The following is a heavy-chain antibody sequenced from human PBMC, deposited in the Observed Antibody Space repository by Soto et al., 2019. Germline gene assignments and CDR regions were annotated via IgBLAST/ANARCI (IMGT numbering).Heavy chain of an antibody. CDR2: IIPILGIA. CDR3: ARGIAAAGRHY. Sequence: QVQLVQSGAEVKKPGSSVKVSCKASGGTFSSYTISWVRQAPGQGLEWMGRIIPILGIANYAQKFQGRVTITADKPTSTAYMELSSLRSEDPAVYSCARGIAAAGRHYWGQGTLVTVSS. V-gene: IGHV1-69*02. J-gene: IGHJ4*02. D-gene: IGHD6-13*01. CDR1: GGTFSSYT.